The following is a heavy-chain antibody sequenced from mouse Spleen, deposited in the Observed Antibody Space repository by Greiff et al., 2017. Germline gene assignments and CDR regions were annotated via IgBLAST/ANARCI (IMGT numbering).Heavy chain of an antibody. CDR1: GYTFTSYW. CDR3: ARARYYGSSEGFAY. Sequence: QVQLQQSGAELVKPGASVKLSCKASGYTFTSYWMQWVKQRPGQGLEWIGEIDPSDSYTNYNQKFKGKATLTVDTSSSTAYMQLSSLTSEDSAVYYCARARYYGSSEGFAYWGQGTLVTVSA. CDR2: IDPSDSYT. J-gene: IGHJ3*01. V-gene: IGHV1-50*01. D-gene: IGHD1-1*01.